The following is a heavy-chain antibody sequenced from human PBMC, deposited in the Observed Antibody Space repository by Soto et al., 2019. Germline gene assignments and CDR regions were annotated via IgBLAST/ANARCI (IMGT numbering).Heavy chain of an antibody. CDR2: MNPNSGDT. D-gene: IGHD3-10*01. CDR1: GYTFTSYE. V-gene: IGHV1-8*01. Sequence: QVQLVQSGAEVKKSGASVKVSCKASGYTFTSYEINWVRQATGQGLEWMGWMNPNSGDTGYAQKFQGRVTMTRNTSISTAYMELSSLRSEDTAVYYCARVELLWFGELLRWGQGTLVTVSS. CDR3: ARVELLWFGELLR. J-gene: IGHJ4*02.